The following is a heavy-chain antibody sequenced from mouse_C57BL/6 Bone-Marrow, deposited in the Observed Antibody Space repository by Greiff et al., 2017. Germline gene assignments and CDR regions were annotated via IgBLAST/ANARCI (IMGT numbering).Heavy chain of an antibody. J-gene: IGHJ4*01. CDR2: IYPGSGST. CDR1: GYTFTSYW. Sequence: QVQLQQPGAELVKPGASVKMSCKASGYTFTSYWITWVKQRPGQGLEWIGDIYPGSGSTNYNEKFKSKATLTVDTSSSTAYMQLSSLTSEDSAVYYCANSAYDLRRRFYYAMDDWGEGSSFTAAS. D-gene: IGHD2-4*01. CDR3: ANSAYDLRRRFYYAMDD. V-gene: IGHV1-55*01.